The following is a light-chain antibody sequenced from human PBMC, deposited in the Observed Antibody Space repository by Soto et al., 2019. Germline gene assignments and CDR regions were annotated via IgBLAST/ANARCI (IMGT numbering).Light chain of an antibody. CDR3: AAWDDSLSAL. V-gene: IGLV1-47*01. CDR2: RNT. Sequence: QSVLTQPPSASGTPGQRVTISCSGSSSNIGSNYVYWYQQVPGTAPKLLIYRNTQRPSGVPDRFSGSKSGTSASLAISGLRSEDEADYYGAAWDDSLSALFGGGTKLTVL. CDR1: SSNIGSNY. J-gene: IGLJ2*01.